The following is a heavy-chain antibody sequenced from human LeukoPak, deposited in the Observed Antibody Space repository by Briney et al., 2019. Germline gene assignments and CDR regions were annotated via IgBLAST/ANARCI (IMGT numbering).Heavy chain of an antibody. D-gene: IGHD3-16*02. CDR2: IYSGGST. V-gene: IGHV3-53*01. CDR1: GFTVSSNY. Sequence: PGGSLRLSCAASGFTVSSNYMSWVRQAPGKGLEWVSVIYSGGSTYYADSVKGRFTISRDNSKNTLYLQMNSLRAEDTAVYYCARSSFTFGGVIVPFDYWGQGTLVTVSS. J-gene: IGHJ4*02. CDR3: ARSSFTFGGVIVPFDY.